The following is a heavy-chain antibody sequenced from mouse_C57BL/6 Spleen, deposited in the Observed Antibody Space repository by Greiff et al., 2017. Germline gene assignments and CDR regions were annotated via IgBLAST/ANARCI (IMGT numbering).Heavy chain of an antibody. V-gene: IGHV1-61*01. CDR2: IYPSDSET. CDR1: GYTFTSYW. J-gene: IGHJ3*01. Sequence: QVQLQQPGAELVRPGSSVKLSCKASGYTFTSYWMDWVKQRPGQGLEWIGNIYPSDSETHYNQKFKDKATLTVDKSSSPAYMQLSSLTSEDSAVYYCARKDFWFAYWGQGTLVTVSA. CDR3: ARKDFWFAY.